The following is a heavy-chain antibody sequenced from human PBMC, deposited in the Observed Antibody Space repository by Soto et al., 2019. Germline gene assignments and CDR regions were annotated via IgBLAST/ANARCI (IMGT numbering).Heavy chain of an antibody. D-gene: IGHD1-26*01. J-gene: IGHJ1*01. CDR2: INHSGST. V-gene: IGHV4-34*01. CDR3: ARAATASRNFQH. CDR1: GGSFSDYY. Sequence: ETLSLTCAVYGGSFSDYYWSWIRQPPGKGLEWIGEINHSGSTNYNPSLKSRVTISVDTSKNQFPLKLSSVTAADTAVYYCARAATASRNFQHWGQGTLVIVSS.